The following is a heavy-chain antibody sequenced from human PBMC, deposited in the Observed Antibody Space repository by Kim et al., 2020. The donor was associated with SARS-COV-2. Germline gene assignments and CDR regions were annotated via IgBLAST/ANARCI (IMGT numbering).Heavy chain of an antibody. D-gene: IGHD3-10*01. J-gene: IGHJ4*02. Sequence: GGSLRLSCAASTFTFRTYAMTWVRQAPGKGLEWVSGILENGVNTYYADSVKGRFTISRDNSRNTLYLQMSSLRAEDTAVYYCAKGTPLDNWGQGTLVNV. CDR2: ILENGVNT. V-gene: IGHV3-23*01. CDR3: AKGTPLDN. CDR1: TFTFRTYA.